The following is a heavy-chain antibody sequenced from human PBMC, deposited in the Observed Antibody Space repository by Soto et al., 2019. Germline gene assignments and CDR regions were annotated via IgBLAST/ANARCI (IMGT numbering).Heavy chain of an antibody. CDR1: GGSIRTPYW. CDR2: IYHSGTP. Sequence: SETLSLTCTVSGGSIRTPYWWCWVRQTPEKGLEWIGEIYHSGTPNYNPSLKSRVSMSVDKSNNQFSLKLYSVTAADTAVYYCARFTSVLGSKGAYVGSWFDPWGQGTLVTVSS. CDR3: ARFTSVLGSKGAYVGSWFDP. V-gene: IGHV4-4*02. D-gene: IGHD2-21*01. J-gene: IGHJ5*02.